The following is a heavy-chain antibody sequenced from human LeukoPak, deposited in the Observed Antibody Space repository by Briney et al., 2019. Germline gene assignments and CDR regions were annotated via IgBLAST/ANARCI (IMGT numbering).Heavy chain of an antibody. CDR1: GGTFIFINYA. Sequence: GASVKVSCTASGGTFIFINYAISWVRQAPGQGLEWMGRIVPGVAITDYAQKFQGRVTITADKSTNTAYMELSSLRSEDTAVYYCAREGYGSQSYLFGDQYYYNAMDVWGQGTTVTVSS. CDR3: AREGYGSQSYLFGDQYYYNAMDV. D-gene: IGHD3-10*01. J-gene: IGHJ6*02. V-gene: IGHV1-69*04. CDR2: IVPGVAIT.